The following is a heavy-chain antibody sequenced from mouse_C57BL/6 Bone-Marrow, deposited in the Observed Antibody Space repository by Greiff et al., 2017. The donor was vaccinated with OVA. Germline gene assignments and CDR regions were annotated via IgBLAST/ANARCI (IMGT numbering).Heavy chain of an antibody. D-gene: IGHD5-5*01. V-gene: IGHV5-12*01. Sequence: DVTLVESWAGFVQPVASLPLSFPASGFTFSDYYLYLFRQTPATRLEWVAYISNGGGSTYYPDTVKGRFTISRDNAKNTLYLQMSRLKSEDTAMYYCARLSYLYAMDYWGQGTSVTVSS. CDR1: GFTFSDYY. CDR3: ARLSYLYAMDY. J-gene: IGHJ4*01. CDR2: ISNGGGST.